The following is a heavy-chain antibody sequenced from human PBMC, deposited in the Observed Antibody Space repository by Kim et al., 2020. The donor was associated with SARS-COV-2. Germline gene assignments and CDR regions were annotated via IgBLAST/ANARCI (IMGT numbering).Heavy chain of an antibody. CDR1: GITFSSYN. D-gene: IGHD2-15*01. V-gene: IGHV3-48*04. CDR3: AGRCRGFSCYFY. J-gene: IGHJ4*02. CDR2: IGSGGSSI. Sequence: GGSLRLSCAASGITFSSYNMNWVRQAPRKGLEWVSYIGSGGSSIQYADSVKGRFTVSRDNAKNSLYLQMNSLRAEDTAVYYCAGRCRGFSCYFYWGEGTL.